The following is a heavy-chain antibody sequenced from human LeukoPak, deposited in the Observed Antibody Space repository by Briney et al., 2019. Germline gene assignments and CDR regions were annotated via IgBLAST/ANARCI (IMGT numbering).Heavy chain of an antibody. CDR1: GGSFSGYY. Sequence: SETLSLTCAVYGGSFSGYYWSWIRQPPGKGLEWIGEINHSGSTNYNPFLKSRVTISVDTSKNQFSLKLSSVTAADTAVYYCARGGIRSRYWGYWGQGTLVTVSS. V-gene: IGHV4-34*01. J-gene: IGHJ4*02. CDR3: ARGGIRSRYWGY. CDR2: INHSGST. D-gene: IGHD6-13*01.